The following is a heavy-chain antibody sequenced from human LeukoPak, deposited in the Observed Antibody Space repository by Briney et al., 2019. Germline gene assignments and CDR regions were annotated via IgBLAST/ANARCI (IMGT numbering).Heavy chain of an antibody. J-gene: IGHJ4*02. CDR2: IYWDDDK. V-gene: IGHV2-5*02. Sequence: SGPTLAKPTQTLTLTCTFSGFSLRPNGGGVGWIRQPSGKTLECLSLIYWDDDKRCHPSLRTRLTITRDTSNNQVVLTMTNMDPVDTATYYCVHRSMTATQAPLPFDFWGPGTFITVSS. D-gene: IGHD1-1*01. CDR1: GFSLRPNGGG. CDR3: VHRSMTATQAPLPFDF.